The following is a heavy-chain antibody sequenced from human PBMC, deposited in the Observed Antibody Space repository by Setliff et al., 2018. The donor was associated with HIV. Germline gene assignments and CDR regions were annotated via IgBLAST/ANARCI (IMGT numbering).Heavy chain of an antibody. CDR3: ARPSHVYDDDGPPGY. CDR1: GYSFTAYD. D-gene: IGHD3-16*01. CDR2: MNPSTGEI. Sequence: ASVKVSCKTSGYSFTAYDINWVRQATGRGLEWMAWMNPSTGEIGYAQKFQGRLTMTRDSSITTAFMELPGLRSEDTAIYYCARPSHVYDDDGPPGYWGQGTLVTVSS. J-gene: IGHJ4*02. V-gene: IGHV1-8*01.